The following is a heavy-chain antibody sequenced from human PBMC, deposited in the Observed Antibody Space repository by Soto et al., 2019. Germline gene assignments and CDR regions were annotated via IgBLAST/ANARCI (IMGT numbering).Heavy chain of an antibody. D-gene: IGHD2-21*02. J-gene: IGHJ5*02. CDR1: GGTVASSHW. V-gene: IGHV4-4*02. CDR3: AREIVTAGGNNYFDP. CDR2: VYHTGDT. Sequence: SETLSLTCGVSGGTVASSHWLSWVRQSPGGGLAWIGNVYHTGDTNLNPSLQSRVTSSVDKPNNQCSLRLNSLTAAETAVYFCAREIVTAGGNNYFDPWGPGTLVTVSS.